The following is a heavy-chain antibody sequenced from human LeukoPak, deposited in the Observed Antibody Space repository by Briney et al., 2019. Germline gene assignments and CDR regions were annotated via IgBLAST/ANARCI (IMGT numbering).Heavy chain of an antibody. Sequence: SETLSLTCTVSGGSISSSSYYWGWIRQPPGKGLEWIRSIYYSGSTYYNPSLKSRVTISLDSSKNQFSLHLYSLTGADTATYYCMRGSSGTFHTPGNGYWGQGTPVTVSS. J-gene: IGHJ4*02. D-gene: IGHD1-26*01. CDR1: GGSISSSSYY. CDR2: IYYSGST. CDR3: MRGSSGTFHTPGNGY. V-gene: IGHV4-39*07.